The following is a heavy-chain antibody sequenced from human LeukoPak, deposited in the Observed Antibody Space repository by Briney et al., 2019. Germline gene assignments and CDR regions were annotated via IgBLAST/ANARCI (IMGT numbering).Heavy chain of an antibody. CDR3: ARANSVHDDY. Sequence: ASVNGSCKASGYIFTSYSIVWVRQAPGQGLEWVGWISVYNGDTKYAQKLQGRVILTTDPSTSTAYMELRSLRCDHTAVYYCARANSVHDDYWGKGNRVTVSS. J-gene: IGHJ4*02. CDR2: ISVYNGDT. V-gene: IGHV1-18*01. D-gene: IGHD5/OR15-5a*01. CDR1: GYIFTSYS.